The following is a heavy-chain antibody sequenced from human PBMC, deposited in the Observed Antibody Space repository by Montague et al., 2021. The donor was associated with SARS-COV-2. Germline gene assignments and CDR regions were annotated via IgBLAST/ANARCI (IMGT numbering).Heavy chain of an antibody. D-gene: IGHD3-10*01. CDR3: ARDGVGFGELTGNCYYYYGMDV. Sequence: SLRLSFAASGFTFSSYWMSWVRQAPGKGLEWVANIKQDGSEKYYVDSVKGRFTISRDNAKNSLYLQMNSLRAEDTAVYYCARDGVGFGELTGNCYYYYGMDVWGQGTTVTVSS. CDR1: GFTFSSYW. CDR2: IKQDGSEK. V-gene: IGHV3-7*01. J-gene: IGHJ6*02.